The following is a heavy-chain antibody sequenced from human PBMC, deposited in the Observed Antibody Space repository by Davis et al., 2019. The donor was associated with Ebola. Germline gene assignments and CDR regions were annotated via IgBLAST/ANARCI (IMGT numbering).Heavy chain of an antibody. CDR1: GYSFTSYW. D-gene: IGHD1-1*01. Sequence: PGGSLRLSCKGSGYSFTSYWMGWVRRMPGKGLEWMGLIYAGGSHIRYSPSFQGQVTMSVDGSSSTAYLQWSSLKASDTAMYYCARLGQATSHGLHTDCDYWGQGTLVTVSA. CDR3: ARLGQATSHGLHTDCDY. V-gene: IGHV5-51*01. J-gene: IGHJ4*02. CDR2: IYAGGSHI.